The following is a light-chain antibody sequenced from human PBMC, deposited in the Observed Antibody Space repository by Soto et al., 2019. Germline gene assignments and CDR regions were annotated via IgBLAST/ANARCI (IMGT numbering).Light chain of an antibody. CDR2: DVS. J-gene: IGLJ1*01. V-gene: IGLV2-14*02. CDR1: SSDVGSYSL. CDR3: SSYTSSSTHYV. Sequence: QSALTQPASVSGSPGQSSTIFCTGTSSDVGSYSLVSWYQQHPGKAPKLMIYDVSNRPSGVSNRFSGSKSGNTASLTISGLQAEDEADYYCSSYTSSSTHYVFGTGTKVTVL.